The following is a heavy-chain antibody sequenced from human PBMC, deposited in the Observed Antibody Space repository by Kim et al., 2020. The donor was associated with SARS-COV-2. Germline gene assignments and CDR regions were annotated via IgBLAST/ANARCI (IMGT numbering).Heavy chain of an antibody. D-gene: IGHD6-19*01. CDR3: AKYRVSGWRYVDF. V-gene: IGHV3-23*01. CDR1: GFSFNSYP. J-gene: IGHJ4*02. Sequence: GGSLRLSCAVSGFSFNSYPMTWVRQAPGKGLEWVSVISENGVTTYYADSVKGRFTISRDNSKSTLYLQMNSLRAEDTAVYYCAKYRVSGWRYVDFWGQGT. CDR2: ISENGVTT.